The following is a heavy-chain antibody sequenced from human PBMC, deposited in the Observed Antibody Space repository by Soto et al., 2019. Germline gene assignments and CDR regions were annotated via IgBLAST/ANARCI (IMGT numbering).Heavy chain of an antibody. CDR3: ARVAY. CDR2: ISSGSSDT. J-gene: IGHJ4*02. CDR1: GFTFSSFA. Sequence: PGGSLRLSCAASGFTFSSFAMSWVRQVPGKGLEWVASISSGSSDTWYADSVKGRFIISRDNAQNSLFLQMNTLRPEDTAIYNCARVAYWGPGTQVTVSS. V-gene: IGHV3-21*01.